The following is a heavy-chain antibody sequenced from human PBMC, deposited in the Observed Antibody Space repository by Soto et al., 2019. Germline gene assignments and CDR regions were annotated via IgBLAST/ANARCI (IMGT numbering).Heavy chain of an antibody. CDR1: GFTFSSYG. D-gene: IGHD5-12*01. CDR3: ARGLEMATFDY. Sequence: QVQLVESGGGVVQPGRSLRLSCAASGFTFSSYGMHWVRQAPGKGLEWVAVIWYDGSNKYYADSVKGRFTISRDNSKNTLYLQMNSLRAEDTAVYYCARGLEMATFDYWGQGTLVTVSS. CDR2: IWYDGSNK. J-gene: IGHJ4*02. V-gene: IGHV3-33*01.